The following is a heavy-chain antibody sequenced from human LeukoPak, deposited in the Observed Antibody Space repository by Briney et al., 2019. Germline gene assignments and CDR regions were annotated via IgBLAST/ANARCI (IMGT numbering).Heavy chain of an antibody. J-gene: IGHJ6*03. D-gene: IGHD2-21*01. CDR1: GGSISSGDYY. Sequence: PSETLSLTCTVSGGSISSGDYYWSWIRQPPGKGLEWIGYIYYSGSTYYNPSLKSRVTISVDTSKNQFSLKLSSVTAADTAVYYCAREVGREHICGGDCLDYYYYMDVWGKGTTVTVSS. CDR3: AREVGREHICGGDCLDYYYYMDV. CDR2: IYYSGST. V-gene: IGHV4-30-4*08.